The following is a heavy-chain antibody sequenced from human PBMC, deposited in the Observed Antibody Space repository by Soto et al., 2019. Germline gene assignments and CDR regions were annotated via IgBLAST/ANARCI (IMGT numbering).Heavy chain of an antibody. J-gene: IGHJ4*02. CDR1: GFTVSTNY. CDR3: ARRALPHAFVDY. D-gene: IGHD2-15*01. Sequence: GGSLRLSCTVSGFTVSTNYMNWVRQAPGKGLEWVSVIFPDGNTYYTDSVRDRFTISRDNSKNTVYLQMNSLRAEDTAVYFCARRALPHAFVDYWGQGTLVTVSS. V-gene: IGHV3-66*01. CDR2: IFPDGNT.